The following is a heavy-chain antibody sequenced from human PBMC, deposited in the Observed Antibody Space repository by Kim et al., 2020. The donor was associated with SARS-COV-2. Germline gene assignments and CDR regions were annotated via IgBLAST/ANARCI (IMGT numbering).Heavy chain of an antibody. Sequence: SETLSLTCTVSGGSISSSSYYWGWIRQPPGKGLEWIGSIYYSGSTYYNPSLKSRVTISVDTSKNQFSLKLSSVTAADTAVYYCARYGTLSLTYYYGSGNVYWFDPWGQGTLVTVSS. D-gene: IGHD3-10*01. CDR1: GGSISSSSYY. CDR2: IYYSGST. CDR3: ARYGTLSLTYYYGSGNVYWFDP. V-gene: IGHV4-39*01. J-gene: IGHJ5*02.